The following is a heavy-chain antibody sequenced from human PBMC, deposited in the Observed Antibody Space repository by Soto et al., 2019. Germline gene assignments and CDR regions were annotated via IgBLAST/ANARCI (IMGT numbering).Heavy chain of an antibody. CDR2: INPDGGGT. V-gene: IGHV1-46*01. CDR1: GYTFTSYY. CDR3: AVGGNYFSMDV. Sequence: QVQLVQSGAEVKKPGASVKVSCKASGYTFTSYYMHWVRLAPGQGLEWMGIINPDGGGTSYAQQFQGRVIMTRATPTSTVYMEMSSLRSADTYVYYCAVGGNYFSMDVWGQGTTVTVSS. J-gene: IGHJ6*02.